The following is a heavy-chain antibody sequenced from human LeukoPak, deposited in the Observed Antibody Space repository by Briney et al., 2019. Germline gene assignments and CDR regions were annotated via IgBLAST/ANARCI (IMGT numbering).Heavy chain of an antibody. CDR3: VREREARYCSSTSCIYYYYGMDV. D-gene: IGHD2-2*01. CDR1: GGSFSGYY. J-gene: IGHJ6*02. CDR2: INHSGST. V-gene: IGHV4-34*01. Sequence: SETLSLTCAVYGGSFSGYYWSWIRQPPGKGLEWIGEINHSGSTNYNPSLKSRVTISVDTSKNQFSLKLSSVTAADTAVYYCVREREARYCSSTSCIYYYYGMDVWGQGTTVTVSS.